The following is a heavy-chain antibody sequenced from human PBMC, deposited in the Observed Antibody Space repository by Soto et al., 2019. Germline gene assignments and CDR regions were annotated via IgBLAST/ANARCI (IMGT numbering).Heavy chain of an antibody. CDR1: GFTFSSYG. Sequence: QVQLVESGGGVVQPGRSLRLSCAASGFTFSSYGMHWVRQAPGKGLEWVAVISYDGSNKYYADSVKGRFTISRDNSKNTLYLQMNSLRAEDTAVYYCAKDQLTNTAMAPAWEMDVWGQGTTVTVSS. D-gene: IGHD5-18*01. CDR2: ISYDGSNK. V-gene: IGHV3-30*18. CDR3: AKDQLTNTAMAPAWEMDV. J-gene: IGHJ6*02.